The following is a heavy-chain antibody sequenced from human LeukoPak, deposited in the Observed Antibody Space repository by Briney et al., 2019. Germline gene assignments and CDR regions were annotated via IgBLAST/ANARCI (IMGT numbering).Heavy chain of an antibody. D-gene: IGHD6-19*01. CDR1: GFPFSSYW. J-gene: IGHJ4*02. CDR2: IKQDGSKK. Sequence: GGSLRLSCVASGFPFSSYWMTWVRQAPGKGLEWVANIKQDGSKKSYVDSVKGRFTISRDNSKNTLYLQMNSLRAEDTAVYYCARVGYSSGWYRNWGQGTLVTVSS. V-gene: IGHV3-7*03. CDR3: ARVGYSSGWYRN.